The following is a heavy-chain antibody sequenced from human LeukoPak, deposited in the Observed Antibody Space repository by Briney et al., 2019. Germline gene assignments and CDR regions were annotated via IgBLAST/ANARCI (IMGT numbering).Heavy chain of an antibody. Sequence: SETLSLTCTVSGGSISSYYWSWIRQPAGKGLEWIGRVYSTGSTNYNPSLKSRVTMSVDTSKNQFSLRLRSVTAVDTAVYYCARQIASPGTAGFDFWGQGALVTVSS. CDR1: GGSISSYY. J-gene: IGHJ4*02. D-gene: IGHD6-13*01. V-gene: IGHV4-4*07. CDR2: VYSTGST. CDR3: ARQIASPGTAGFDF.